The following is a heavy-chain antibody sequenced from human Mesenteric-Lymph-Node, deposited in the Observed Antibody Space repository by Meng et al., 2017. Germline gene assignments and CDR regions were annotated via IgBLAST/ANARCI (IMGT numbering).Heavy chain of an antibody. J-gene: IGHJ6*02. Sequence: GESLKISCAASGFTVSSNYMSWVRQAPGKGLEWVSVIYSGGSTYYADSVKGRFTISRHNSKNTLYLQMNSLRAEDTAVYYCARDGYYYDSNLVRYGMDVWGQGTTVTVSS. CDR1: GFTVSSNY. V-gene: IGHV3-53*04. CDR2: IYSGGST. D-gene: IGHD3-22*01. CDR3: ARDGYYYDSNLVRYGMDV.